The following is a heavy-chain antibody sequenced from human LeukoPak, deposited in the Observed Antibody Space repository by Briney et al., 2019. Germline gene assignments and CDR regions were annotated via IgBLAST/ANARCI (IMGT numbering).Heavy chain of an antibody. D-gene: IGHD6-13*01. V-gene: IGHV3-23*01. Sequence: QPGGSLRLSCIASGFTFSSYAMSWVRQAPGKGLEWVSAISGSGGSTYYADSVKGRFTISRDNSKNTLYLQMNSLRAEDTAVYYCAKEAAAGLYYYYYMDVWGKGTTVTVSS. CDR1: GFTFSSYA. CDR2: ISGSGGST. J-gene: IGHJ6*03. CDR3: AKEAAAGLYYYYYMDV.